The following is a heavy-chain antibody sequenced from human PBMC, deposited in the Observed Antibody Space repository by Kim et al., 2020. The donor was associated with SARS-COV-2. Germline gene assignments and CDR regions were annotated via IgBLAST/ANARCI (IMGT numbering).Heavy chain of an antibody. CDR3: ARGAYCTNPSCYAYNWFDS. CDR1: GFTFSTYE. J-gene: IGHJ5*02. D-gene: IGHD2-2*01. V-gene: IGHV3-48*03. CDR2: ISRSGGFI. Sequence: GGSLRLSCAASGFTFSTYEMNWVRQAPGKGLEWVSYISRSGGFIFYADSVKGRFTISRDNTNNSLYLQMNSLRAEDTAVYYCARGAYCTNPSCYAYNWFDSWGQETLVTVSS.